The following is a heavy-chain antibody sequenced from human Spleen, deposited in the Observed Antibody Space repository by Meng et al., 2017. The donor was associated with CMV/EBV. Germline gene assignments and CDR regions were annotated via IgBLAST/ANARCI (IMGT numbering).Heavy chain of an antibody. V-gene: IGHV3-48*03. D-gene: IGHD6-19*01. CDR3: ARDEQLQWLVGKGGFYY. CDR2: IDVGGSST. J-gene: IGHJ4*02. CDR1: GFTFRNFE. Sequence: GGSLRLSCTTSGFTFRNFEMNWVRQAPGKGLEWVSYIDVGGSSTYYADSVKGRFSISRDNSKNTLYLHMGSVRGEDTAVYYCARDEQLQWLVGKGGFYYWGQGALVTVSS.